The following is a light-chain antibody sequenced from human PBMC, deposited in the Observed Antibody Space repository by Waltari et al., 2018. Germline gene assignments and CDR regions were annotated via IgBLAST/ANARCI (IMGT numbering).Light chain of an antibody. CDR2: EVN. V-gene: IGLV2-23*02. CDR1: SSDVWSYSL. Sequence: QSALTQPASVSGSPGQSITISCTGTSSDVWSYSLVSWYQQHPGQAPKLMIYEVNKRPPGVSKRLSGSKSGNTASLTISGLQAEDEADYYCCSYAGRSTGVFGTGTKVTVL. J-gene: IGLJ1*01. CDR3: CSYAGRSTGV.